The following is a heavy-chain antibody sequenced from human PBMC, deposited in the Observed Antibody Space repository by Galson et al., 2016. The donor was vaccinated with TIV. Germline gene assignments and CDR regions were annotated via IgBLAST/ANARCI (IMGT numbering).Heavy chain of an antibody. CDR1: GASINDYY. CDR2: MYSSGST. J-gene: IGHJ4*02. V-gene: IGHV4-4*07. Sequence: LSLTCTVSGASINDYYWHWIRQPAGKGLEWIGRMYSSGSTDYNPSLQSRVAMSEDTAKNQFSLKMISVTAADTAVYYCAGVPRRAPDYWGRGILVLVSS. CDR3: AGVPRRAPDY.